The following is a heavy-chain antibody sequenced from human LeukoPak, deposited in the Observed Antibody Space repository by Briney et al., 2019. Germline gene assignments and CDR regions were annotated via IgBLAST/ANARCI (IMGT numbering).Heavy chain of an antibody. CDR3: AKDGGHSSVLYYFES. CDR1: EFSFSNYW. Sequence: SGGSLRLSCAASEFSFSNYWMYWVRQTPGKGLEWVAHIESDGITTSYADSVQGRFTVSRDNAKNSLYLEMNSLRPEDTAFYYCAKDGGHSSVLYYFESWGQGTLVTVSS. J-gene: IGHJ4*02. CDR2: IESDGITT. V-gene: IGHV3-74*01. D-gene: IGHD6-19*01.